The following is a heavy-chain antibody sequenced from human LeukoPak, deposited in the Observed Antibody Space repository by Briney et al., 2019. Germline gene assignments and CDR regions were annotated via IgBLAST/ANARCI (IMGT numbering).Heavy chain of an antibody. V-gene: IGHV3-66*01. CDR2: IYSGGST. CDR3: ARGTYYDILTGYGPFDY. J-gene: IGHJ4*02. Sequence: GGSLRLSCAASGFTVSSNYMSWVRQAPGKGLEWVSVIYSGGSTYYADSVKGRFTISRDNFKNTLYLQMNSLRAEDTAVYYCARGTYYDILTGYGPFDYWGQGTLVTVSS. D-gene: IGHD3-9*01. CDR1: GFTVSSNY.